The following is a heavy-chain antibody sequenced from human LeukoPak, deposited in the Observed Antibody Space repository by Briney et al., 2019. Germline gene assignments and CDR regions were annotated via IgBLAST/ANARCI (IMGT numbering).Heavy chain of an antibody. D-gene: IGHD6-19*01. V-gene: IGHV3-21*01. J-gene: IGHJ3*02. CDR1: GFTFSNSA. CDR3: AREGQWLASDAFDI. CDR2: INNVASHI. Sequence: GGSLRLSCAASGFTFSNSAMNWVRQAPGKGLEWVSSINNVASHIYYADSVRGRFTISRDNAKNSVSLQMSNLRAEDTAVYYCAREGQWLASDAFDIWGQGTMVTVSS.